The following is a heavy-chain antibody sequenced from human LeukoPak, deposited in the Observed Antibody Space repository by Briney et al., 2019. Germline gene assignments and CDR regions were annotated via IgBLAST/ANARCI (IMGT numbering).Heavy chain of an antibody. Sequence: GGSLRLSCAASGFTFSSYSMNWVRQAPGKGLEGVSNISSSSSTIYYADSVKGRFTISRDNAKNSLYLQMNSLRAEDTAVYYCARTPPAAGYYYYMDVWGKGTTVTVSS. V-gene: IGHV3-48*01. CDR3: ARTPPAAGYYYYMDV. J-gene: IGHJ6*03. D-gene: IGHD2-2*01. CDR2: ISSSSSTI. CDR1: GFTFSSYS.